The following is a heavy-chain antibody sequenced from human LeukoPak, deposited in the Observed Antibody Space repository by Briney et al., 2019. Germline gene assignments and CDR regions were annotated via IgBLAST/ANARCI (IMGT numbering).Heavy chain of an antibody. J-gene: IGHJ4*02. Sequence: PSETLSLTCTVSGVSISSSNSYWGWIRQPPGKGLEWIGSIYYSGNTYYNASLKSQVSISIDTSKNQFSLRLTSVTAADTAVYYCARARRRYYDSSGYLDYWGQGTLVTVSS. CDR1: GVSISSSNSY. CDR3: ARARRRYYDSSGYLDY. CDR2: IYYSGNT. V-gene: IGHV4-39*01. D-gene: IGHD3-22*01.